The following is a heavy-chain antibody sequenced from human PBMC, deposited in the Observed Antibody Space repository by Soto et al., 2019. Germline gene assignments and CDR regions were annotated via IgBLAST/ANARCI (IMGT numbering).Heavy chain of an antibody. CDR1: GYTFTSYG. Sequence: GASVKVSCKTSGYTFTSYGISWVRQAPGQGLEWMGWISAYNGNTNYAQKLQGRVTMTTDTSTSTAYMELRSLRSDDTAVYYCARGLADFWSGYYLDYWGQGTLVTVSS. CDR2: ISAYNGNT. J-gene: IGHJ4*02. V-gene: IGHV1-18*01. CDR3: ARGLADFWSGYYLDY. D-gene: IGHD3-3*01.